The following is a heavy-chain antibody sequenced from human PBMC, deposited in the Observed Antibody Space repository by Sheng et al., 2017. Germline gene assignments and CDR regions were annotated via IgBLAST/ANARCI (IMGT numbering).Heavy chain of an antibody. D-gene: IGHD6-13*01. J-gene: IGHJ4*02. Sequence: QVQLQESGPGLVKPSETLSLTCAVSGYSISSGYYWGWIRQPPGKGLEWIGSIYHSGSTYYNPSLKSRVTISVDTSKNQFSLKLSSVTAADTAVYYCAASGMAAADQVPLAFGYWGQGTLVTVSS. CDR2: IYHSGST. CDR3: AASGMAAADQVPLAFGY. V-gene: IGHV4-38-2*01. CDR1: GYSISSGYY.